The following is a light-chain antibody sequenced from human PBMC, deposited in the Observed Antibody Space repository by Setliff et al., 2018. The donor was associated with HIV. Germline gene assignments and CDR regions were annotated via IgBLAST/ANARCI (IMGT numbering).Light chain of an antibody. CDR2: DVN. J-gene: IGLJ2*01. Sequence: QSALTQPASVSGSPGQSITISCTGTSSDVGDYDYVSWFQQFPDEAPKLIIYDVNKRPSRVPGRFSGSKSGNTASLTISGLQTEDEADYYCSSYTSSSTLFGGGTKVTVL. CDR3: SSYTSSSTL. V-gene: IGLV2-14*01. CDR1: SSDVGDYDY.